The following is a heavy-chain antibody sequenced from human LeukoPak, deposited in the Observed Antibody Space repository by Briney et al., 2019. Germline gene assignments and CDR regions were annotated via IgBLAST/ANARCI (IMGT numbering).Heavy chain of an antibody. CDR2: MNPNSGNT. Sequence: ASVKVSCKASGYTFTSYDINWVRQATGQGLEWMGWMNPNSGNTGYAQKFQGRVTMTRNTSISTAYMELSSLRSEDTAVYYCASRPMVRGVATAVDYWSQGTLVTVSS. D-gene: IGHD3-10*01. J-gene: IGHJ4*02. CDR3: ASRPMVRGVATAVDY. CDR1: GYTFTSYD. V-gene: IGHV1-8*01.